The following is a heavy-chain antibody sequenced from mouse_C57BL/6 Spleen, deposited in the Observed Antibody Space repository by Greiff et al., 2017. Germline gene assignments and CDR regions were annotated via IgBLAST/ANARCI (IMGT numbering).Heavy chain of an antibody. CDR3: AREATVVDGSFDD. D-gene: IGHD1-1*01. Sequence: VQLQQPGAELVRPGSSVKLSCKASGYTFTSYWMDWVKQRPGQGLEWIGNIYPSDSETHYNQKFKDKATVTVDKSSSTADMQLSSLTSEDSAVYYCAREATVVDGSFDDWGTGTTVTVSS. J-gene: IGHJ1*03. CDR2: IYPSDSET. CDR1: GYTFTSYW. V-gene: IGHV1-61*01.